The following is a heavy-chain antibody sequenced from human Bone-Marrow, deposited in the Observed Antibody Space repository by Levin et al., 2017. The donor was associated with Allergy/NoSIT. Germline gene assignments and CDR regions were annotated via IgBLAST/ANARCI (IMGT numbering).Heavy chain of an antibody. V-gene: IGHV3-23*01. J-gene: IGHJ4*02. Sequence: LSLTCAVSGFTFSSYAMSWVRQAPGKGLEWGSAICGSGGSTYYADPVKGRFTISRDHSKNTLYQQMNSMRAEDTAVYCGAKARGIALADKVDYWGQGTLVTVSS. CDR3: AKARGIALADKVDY. CDR2: ICGSGGST. D-gene: IGHD6-19*01. CDR1: GFTFSSYA.